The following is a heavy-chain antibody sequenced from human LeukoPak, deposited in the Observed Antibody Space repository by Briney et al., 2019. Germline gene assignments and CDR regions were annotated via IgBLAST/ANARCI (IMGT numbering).Heavy chain of an antibody. CDR2: IIPIFGTA. J-gene: IGHJ4*02. V-gene: IGHV1-69*13. D-gene: IGHD3-22*01. Sequence: SVKVSCKASGYTFSSYAISWVRQAPGQGLEWMGGIIPIFGTANYAQKFQGRVTITADESTSTAYMELSSLRSEDTAVYYCARVSYDSSGSAGGYFDYWGQGTLVTVSS. CDR3: ARVSYDSSGSAGGYFDY. CDR1: GYTFSSYA.